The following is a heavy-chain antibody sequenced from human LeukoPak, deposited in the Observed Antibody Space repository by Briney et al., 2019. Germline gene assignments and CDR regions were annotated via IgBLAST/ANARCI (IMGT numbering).Heavy chain of an antibody. CDR1: GLTFSGYA. J-gene: IGHJ3*02. CDR2: ISGSGGST. CDR3: AKDRGIGSSWYSGGFDI. D-gene: IGHD6-13*01. V-gene: IGHV3-23*01. Sequence: GGSLRLSCAVSGLTFSGYAMSWVRQAPGKGLEWVSLISGSGGSTYHADSVKGRSTIYRDNSKNTLYLQMNSLRVEDTAVYYCAKDRGIGSSWYSGGFDIWGQGTMVTVSS.